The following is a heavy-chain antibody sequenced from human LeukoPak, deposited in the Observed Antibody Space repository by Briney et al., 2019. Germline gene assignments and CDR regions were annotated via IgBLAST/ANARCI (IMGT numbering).Heavy chain of an antibody. V-gene: IGHV3-9*01. CDR3: AKDMGDYYDSSGYYNY. D-gene: IGHD3-22*01. CDR2: ISWNSGSI. Sequence: PGRSLRLSCAASGFTFDDYAMHWVRQAPGKGLEWVSGISWNSGSIGYADSVKGRFTISRDNAKNSLYLQMNSLRAEDTALYYCAKDMGDYYDSSGYYNYWGRGTLVTVSS. CDR1: GFTFDDYA. J-gene: IGHJ4*02.